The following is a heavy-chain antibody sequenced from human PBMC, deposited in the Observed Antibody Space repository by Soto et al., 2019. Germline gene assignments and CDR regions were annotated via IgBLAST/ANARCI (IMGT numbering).Heavy chain of an antibody. Sequence: QVQLVQSGAEVKKPGSSVKVSCKASGGTFSNYAVDWVRQAPADGLEWMGRIIPIFDTSNYAQRFQGRVTITADTVTGTAYMELISLRSDDTAVYYCATASQGGYDLHWGQGTLVTVSS. V-gene: IGHV1-69*06. D-gene: IGHD5-12*01. CDR1: GGTFSNYA. J-gene: IGHJ4*02. CDR2: IIPIFDTS. CDR3: ATASQGGYDLH.